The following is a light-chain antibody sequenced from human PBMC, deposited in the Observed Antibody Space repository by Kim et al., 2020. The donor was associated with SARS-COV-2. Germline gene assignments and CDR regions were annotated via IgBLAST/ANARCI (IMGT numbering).Light chain of an antibody. Sequence: SYELTQPPSVSVAPGKSATISCGGDDIGHKSVHWYQQKPGQAPILVIYFDSDRPVGIPERFSGSNSGDTATLTISRVEAGDEADYFCQVWDSSSDRAFGGGTQLTVL. V-gene: IGLV3-21*04. CDR2: FDS. J-gene: IGLJ3*02. CDR3: QVWDSSSDRA. CDR1: DIGHKS.